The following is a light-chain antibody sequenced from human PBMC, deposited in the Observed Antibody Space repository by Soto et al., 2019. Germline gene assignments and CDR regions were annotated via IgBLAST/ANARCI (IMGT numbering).Light chain of an antibody. CDR2: AAS. Sequence: DIVLTQSPATLSLSPGERASLSCRASQSVGTSLAWYQQRPGQAHRLLLSAASTRATGVPARFTGTGTGTDFTITISGLQPEDVAVYYCQQRVNWPPRDTFGQGTKLEIK. CDR1: QSVGTS. J-gene: IGKJ2*01. V-gene: IGKV3-11*01. CDR3: QQRVNWPPRDT.